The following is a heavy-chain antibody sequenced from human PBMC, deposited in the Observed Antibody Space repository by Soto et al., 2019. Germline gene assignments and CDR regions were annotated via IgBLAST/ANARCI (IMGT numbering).Heavy chain of an antibody. D-gene: IGHD3-10*01. CDR1: GGSMSEYF. CDR3: ARDGYDGSGSPYPAY. Sequence: SETLSLTCSVSGGSMSEYFWIWIRQAPWNGLEWIGYIYYLGSTDYNPSLKSRVTISVDTSKRQFSLRLTSVTAADTAVYYCARDGYDGSGSPYPAYWGPGTQVTVSS. CDR2: IYYLGST. J-gene: IGHJ4*02. V-gene: IGHV4-59*01.